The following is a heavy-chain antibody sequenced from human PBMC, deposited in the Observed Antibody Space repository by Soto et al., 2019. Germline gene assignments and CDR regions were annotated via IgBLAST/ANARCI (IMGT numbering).Heavy chain of an antibody. J-gene: IGHJ4*02. CDR1: GYTFTSYG. V-gene: IGHV1-18*01. CDR3: AGTLTSWSYLFDY. CDR2: ISAYNGNT. Sequence: ASVKVSCKASGYTFTSYGISWVRQAPGQGLEWVGWISAYNGNTNYAQKLQGRVTMTTETSTSTAYMELRSLRSDDTVVSYCAGTLTSWSYLFDYWGQGTLVTVSS. D-gene: IGHD1-26*01.